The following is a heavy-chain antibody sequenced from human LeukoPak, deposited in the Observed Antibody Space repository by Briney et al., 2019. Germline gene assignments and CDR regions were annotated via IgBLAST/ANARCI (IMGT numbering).Heavy chain of an antibody. CDR3: ARDLSGVVVPAAIQIGDY. V-gene: IGHV1-18*03. CDR1: GYTFTSYG. D-gene: IGHD2-2*02. Sequence: ASVKVSCKASGYTFTSYGISWVRQAPGQGLEWMGWISAYNGNTNYAQKLQGRVTMTTDTSTSTAYMELRSLRSDDMAVYYCARDLSGVVVPAAIQIGDYWGQGTLVTVSS. CDR2: ISAYNGNT. J-gene: IGHJ4*02.